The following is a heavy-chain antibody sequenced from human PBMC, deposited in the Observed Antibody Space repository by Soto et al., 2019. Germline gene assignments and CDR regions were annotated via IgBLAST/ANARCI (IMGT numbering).Heavy chain of an antibody. Sequence: PGGSLRLSCAASGFTFSSYGMHWVRQAPGKGLEWVAVIWYDGSNKYYADSVKGRFTISRDNSKNTLYLQMNSLRAEDTAVYYCARDELLTGRFDYWGQGTLVTVSS. J-gene: IGHJ4*02. D-gene: IGHD1-26*01. CDR1: GFTFSSYG. V-gene: IGHV3-33*01. CDR2: IWYDGSNK. CDR3: ARDELLTGRFDY.